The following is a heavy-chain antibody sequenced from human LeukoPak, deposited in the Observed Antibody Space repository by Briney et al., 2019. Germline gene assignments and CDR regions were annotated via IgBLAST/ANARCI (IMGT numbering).Heavy chain of an antibody. CDR3: ARAIAVAGSYYFDY. V-gene: IGHV1-69*05. CDR2: IISMSGTA. Sequence: SVKVSCKASGGTFSSYAISWVRQAPGQGLEWMGGIISMSGTANYAQKFQGRVTITTDESTSTAYMELSSLRSEDTAVYFCARAIAVAGSYYFDYWGQGTLVTVSS. D-gene: IGHD6-19*01. J-gene: IGHJ4*02. CDR1: GGTFSSYA.